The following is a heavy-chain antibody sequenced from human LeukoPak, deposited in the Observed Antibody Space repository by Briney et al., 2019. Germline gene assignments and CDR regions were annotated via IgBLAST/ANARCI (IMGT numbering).Heavy chain of an antibody. CDR2: IHYSGST. J-gene: IGHJ3*02. Sequence: SETLSLTCTVSGGSISSYYWSWIRQPPGKGLEWIGYIHYSGSTNYNPSLKSRVTISVDTSKNQFSLKLSSVTAADTAVYYCARLKTGATMGIDAFDIWGQGTMVTVSS. CDR1: GGSISSYY. V-gene: IGHV4-59*01. D-gene: IGHD1-26*01. CDR3: ARLKTGATMGIDAFDI.